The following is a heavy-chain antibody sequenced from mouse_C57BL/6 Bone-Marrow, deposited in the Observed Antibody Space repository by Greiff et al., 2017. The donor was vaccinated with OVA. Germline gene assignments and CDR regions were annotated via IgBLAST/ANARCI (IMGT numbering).Heavy chain of an antibody. CDR1: GFTFTDYY. V-gene: IGHV7-3*01. CDR3: ARYIGNLFFDV. D-gene: IGHD1-1*01. Sequence: EVKLMESGGGLVQPGGSLSLSCAASGFTFTDYYMSWVRQPPGKALEWLGFIRNKANGYTTEYSASVKGRFTISRDNSQSILYLQMNALRAEDSATYYCARYIGNLFFDVWGTGTTVTVSS. CDR2: IRNKANGYTT. J-gene: IGHJ1*03.